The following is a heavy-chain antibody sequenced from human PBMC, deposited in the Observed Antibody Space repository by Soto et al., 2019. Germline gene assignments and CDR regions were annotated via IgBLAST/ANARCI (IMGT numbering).Heavy chain of an antibody. CDR1: GGSISSSSYY. CDR2: IYYSGST. Sequence: SETLSLTCTVSGGSISSSSYYWGWIRQPPGKGLEWIGSIYYSGSTYYNPSLKSRVTISVDTSKNQFSLKLSSVTAADTAVYYCARGIEGWYQGRYYYGMDVWGQGTMVTVSS. J-gene: IGHJ6*02. CDR3: ARGIEGWYQGRYYYGMDV. D-gene: IGHD6-19*01. V-gene: IGHV4-39*07.